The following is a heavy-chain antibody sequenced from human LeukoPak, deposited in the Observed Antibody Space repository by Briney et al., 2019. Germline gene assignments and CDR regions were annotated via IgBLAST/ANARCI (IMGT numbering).Heavy chain of an antibody. Sequence: PSETLSLTCTVSGGSISSGGYYWSWIRQPPGKGLEWIGEIYHSGSTNYNPSLKSRVTISVDKSKNQFSLKLSSVTAADTALYFCARQNVNSSLFSFDYWGQGTLVTVSS. D-gene: IGHD3-9*01. CDR2: IYHSGST. J-gene: IGHJ4*02. CDR1: GGSISSGGYY. V-gene: IGHV4-39*01. CDR3: ARQNVNSSLFSFDY.